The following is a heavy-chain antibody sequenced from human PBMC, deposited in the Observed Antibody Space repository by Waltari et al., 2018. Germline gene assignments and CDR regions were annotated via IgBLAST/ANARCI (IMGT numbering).Heavy chain of an antibody. D-gene: IGHD3-3*01. V-gene: IGHV3-7*01. CDR2: IKQEGSET. CDR3: ARDHVFRGDFWSGYYDS. J-gene: IGHJ4*02. CDR1: GFTFSSYW. Sequence: EVQLEESGGDLVQPGGSPRLSCAASGFTFSSYWMTWVRQAPGKGLGGVPNIKQEGSETYYAASLKGRFTISRDNAKNSLYLQMNSLRAEDTALYYCARDHVFRGDFWSGYYDSWGQGTLVTVSS.